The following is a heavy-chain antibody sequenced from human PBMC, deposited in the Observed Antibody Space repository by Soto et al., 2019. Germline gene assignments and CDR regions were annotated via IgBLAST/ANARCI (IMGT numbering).Heavy chain of an antibody. J-gene: IGHJ6*02. CDR2: ISYDGSNK. V-gene: IGHV3-30-3*01. CDR3: ARTRASSSWSRGYYYYYYGMDV. Sequence: LRLSCAASGFTFSSYAMHWVRQAPGKGLEWVAVISYDGSNKYYADSVKGRFTISRDNSKNTLYLQMNSLRAEDTAVYYCARTRASSSWSRGYYYYYYGMDVWGQGTTVTVSS. CDR1: GFTFSSYA. D-gene: IGHD6-13*01.